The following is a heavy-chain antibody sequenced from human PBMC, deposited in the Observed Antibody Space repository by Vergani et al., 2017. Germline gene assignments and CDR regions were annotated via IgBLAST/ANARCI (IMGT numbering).Heavy chain of an antibody. J-gene: IGHJ5*02. CDR1: GYAFTSHH. V-gene: IGHV1-46*01. CDR2: INPSDGTT. D-gene: IGHD4-23*01. CDR3: ALYVVKPNSNCFDP. Sequence: QVQLVQSGAEVKKPGASVKVSCKASGYAFTSHHLQWVRQAPGQGFEWMGIINPSDGTTSYAQRFQGRVTFTRDTSTSTVYMELRSLRSDDTAIYYCALYVVKPNSNCFDPWGQGTLVSVSS.